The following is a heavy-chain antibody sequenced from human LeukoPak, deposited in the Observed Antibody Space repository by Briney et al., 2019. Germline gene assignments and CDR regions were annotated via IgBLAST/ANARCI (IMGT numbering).Heavy chain of an antibody. V-gene: IGHV4-39*07. CDR3: TRGAGWLIDY. CDR1: GGSISNRSHF. D-gene: IGHD3-16*01. Sequence: SETLSLTCTVSGGSISNRSHFWGWIRQTPGKGLEWFGSIYYSGYTYYNPSLKSRVTISVDTSKNQFSLRLNSVTAADTAVYYCTRGAGWLIDYWGQAILVTVSS. CDR2: IYYSGYT. J-gene: IGHJ4*02.